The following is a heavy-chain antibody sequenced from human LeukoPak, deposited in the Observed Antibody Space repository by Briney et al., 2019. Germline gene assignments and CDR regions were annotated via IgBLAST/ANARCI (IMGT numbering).Heavy chain of an antibody. J-gene: IGHJ3*02. CDR1: GFTFSSYV. CDR2: ISGSTTDI. D-gene: IGHD1-1*01. V-gene: IGHV3-21*01. CDR3: ARDINSVAFDI. Sequence: GGSLRLSCAASGFTFSSYVMSWVRQAPGKGLEWVSYISGSTTDIYYADSVKGRFTISRDTAKRPVSLQMSSLGVEDTAIYYCARDINSVAFDIWGQGTVVTVSS.